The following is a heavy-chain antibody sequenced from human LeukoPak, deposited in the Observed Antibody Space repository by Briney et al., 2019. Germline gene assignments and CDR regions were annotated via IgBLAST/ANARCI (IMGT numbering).Heavy chain of an antibody. V-gene: IGHV3-74*01. D-gene: IGHD2-8*02. CDR3: ARGIVLRYYYYGMDV. Sequence: GSLRLSCAASEFTFSSYWMHWVRQAPGKGLVWVSRINSDGSSTSYADSVKGRFTISRDNAKNTLYLQMNSLRAEDTAVYYCARGIVLRYYYYGMDVWGQGTTVTVSS. CDR2: INSDGSST. J-gene: IGHJ6*02. CDR1: EFTFSSYW.